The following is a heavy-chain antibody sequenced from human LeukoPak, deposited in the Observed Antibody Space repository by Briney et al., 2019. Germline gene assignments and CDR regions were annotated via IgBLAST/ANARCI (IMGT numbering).Heavy chain of an antibody. Sequence: ASVKVSCKASGYTFTSYGIGWVRQAPGQGLEWMGWINPNSGGTNYAQKFQGWVTMTRDTSISTAYMELSRLRSDDTAVYYCARRGYCSGGSCYSSAFDIWGQGTMVTVSS. CDR2: INPNSGGT. CDR1: GYTFTSYG. V-gene: IGHV1-2*04. D-gene: IGHD2-15*01. CDR3: ARRGYCSGGSCYSSAFDI. J-gene: IGHJ3*02.